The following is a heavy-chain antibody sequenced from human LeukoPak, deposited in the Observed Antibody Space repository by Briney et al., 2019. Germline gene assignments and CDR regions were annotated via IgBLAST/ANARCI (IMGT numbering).Heavy chain of an antibody. D-gene: IGHD3-10*01. CDR1: GYTFTSYG. CDR3: ARDQVVMVRGIGYGMDV. Sequence: GASVTVSCKASGYTFTSYGISWVRQAPGQGLEWMGWISAYNGNTNYAQKLQGRVTMTTDTSTSTAYMELRSLRSDDTAVYYCARDQVVMVRGIGYGMDVWGQGTTVTVSS. V-gene: IGHV1-18*01. J-gene: IGHJ6*02. CDR2: ISAYNGNT.